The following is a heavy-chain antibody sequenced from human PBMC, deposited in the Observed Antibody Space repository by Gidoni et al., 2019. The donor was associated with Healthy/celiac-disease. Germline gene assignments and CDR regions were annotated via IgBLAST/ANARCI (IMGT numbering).Heavy chain of an antibody. V-gene: IGHV4-34*01. Sequence: QVQLQQWGEGLLKPSETLSLTCAVYGGSFSVYYWSWIRQPPGKGLEWIGEIHHSGSTNYNPSLKSRVTISVDTSKNQFSLKLSSVTAADTAVYDCARGPYYDFWSGYYRSTPHFDYWGQGTLVTVSS. CDR3: ARGPYYDFWSGYYRSTPHFDY. CDR1: GGSFSVYY. D-gene: IGHD3-3*01. CDR2: IHHSGST. J-gene: IGHJ4*02.